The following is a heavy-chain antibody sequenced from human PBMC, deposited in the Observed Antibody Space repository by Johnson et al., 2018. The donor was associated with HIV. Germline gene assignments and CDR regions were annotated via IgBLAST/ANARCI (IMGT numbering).Heavy chain of an antibody. J-gene: IGHJ3*02. D-gene: IGHD6-19*01. V-gene: IGHV3-30*03. CDR3: ARVAVAGTYAFDI. CDR2: ISYDGGNK. Sequence: QVQLVESGGGLVKPGGSLRLSCAASGFTFSDYYMSWIRQAPGKGLEWVAVISYDGGNKYYADSVKGRFTISRENAKNSLYLQMNSLRAGDTAVYYCARVAVAGTYAFDIWGEGTMVTVSS. CDR1: GFTFSDYY.